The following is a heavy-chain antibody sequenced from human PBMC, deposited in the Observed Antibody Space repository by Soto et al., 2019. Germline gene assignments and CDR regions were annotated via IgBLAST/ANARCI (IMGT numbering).Heavy chain of an antibody. Sequence: QVQLQESGPGLVKPSQTLSLTCTVSGGSISSGDYFWSWIRQSPGKGLEGIGYISSIGSTYYNRSLKSRVSVSRDTSKNQFSLKLSSVTTTDTAVYYCARGLVIRPYYYHGMDVWGQGTTVTVSS. J-gene: IGHJ6*02. CDR2: ISSIGST. CDR3: ARGLVIRPYYYHGMDV. V-gene: IGHV4-30-4*01. D-gene: IGHD3-9*01. CDR1: GGSISSGDYF.